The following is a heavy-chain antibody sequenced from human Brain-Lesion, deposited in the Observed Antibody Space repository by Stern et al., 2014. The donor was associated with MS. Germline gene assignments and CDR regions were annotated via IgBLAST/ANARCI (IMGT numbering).Heavy chain of an antibody. CDR3: ARGSWEPPQHTGVLDI. CDR2: IFSSGRT. CDR1: GGSIRSGAYY. D-gene: IGHD1-26*01. V-gene: IGHV4-31*03. Sequence: VQLVGSGPGLVKPSQTLSLTCTVSGGSIRSGAYYWTWIRQHQEKGLGWIGNIFSSGRTRYSPSLTSRIIISSDTSRNQFALKLSSVTAADTAVYYCARGSWEPPQHTGVLDIWGQGTMVTVSS. J-gene: IGHJ3*02.